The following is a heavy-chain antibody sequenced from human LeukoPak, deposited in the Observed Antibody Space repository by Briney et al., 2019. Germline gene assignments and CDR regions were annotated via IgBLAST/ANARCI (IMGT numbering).Heavy chain of an antibody. CDR3: GDIYDSSDYYNYYMDV. V-gene: IGHV3-48*04. D-gene: IGHD3-22*01. CDR2: ISSSSSTI. Sequence: GGSLRLSCAASGFTFSSYSMNWVRQAPGKRLEWVSYISSSSSTIYYADSGKGRITISRDNDKNSLYLQTISLRAEDTAVYYCGDIYDSSDYYNYYMDVWGKGTTVTVSS. J-gene: IGHJ6*03. CDR1: GFTFSSYS.